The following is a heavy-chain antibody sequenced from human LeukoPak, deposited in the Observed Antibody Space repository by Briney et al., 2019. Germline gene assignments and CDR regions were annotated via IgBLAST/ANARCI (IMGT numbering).Heavy chain of an antibody. Sequence: PSETLSLTCTVSGGSISSGSCYWSWIRQPAGKGLEWIGRIYTSGSTNYNPSLKSRVTISVDTSKNQFSPKLSSVTAADTAVYYCARGPLEDYYGSGRQDHAFDIWGQGTMVTVSS. V-gene: IGHV4-61*02. D-gene: IGHD3-10*01. J-gene: IGHJ3*02. CDR2: IYTSGST. CDR3: ARGPLEDYYGSGRQDHAFDI. CDR1: GGSISSGSCY.